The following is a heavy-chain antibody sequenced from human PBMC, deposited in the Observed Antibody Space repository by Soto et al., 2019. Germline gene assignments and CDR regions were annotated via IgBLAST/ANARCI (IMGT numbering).Heavy chain of an antibody. V-gene: IGHV3-33*01. CDR2: IWYDGSNK. Sequence: GSLRLSCAASGFTFSSYGMHWVRQAPGKGLEWVAVIWYDGSNKYYADSVKGRFTISRDNSKNTLYLQMNSLRAEDTAVYYCATQSSSRSGAFDYWGQGTLVTVSS. CDR3: ATQSSSRSGAFDY. CDR1: GFTFSSYG. J-gene: IGHJ4*02. D-gene: IGHD6-6*01.